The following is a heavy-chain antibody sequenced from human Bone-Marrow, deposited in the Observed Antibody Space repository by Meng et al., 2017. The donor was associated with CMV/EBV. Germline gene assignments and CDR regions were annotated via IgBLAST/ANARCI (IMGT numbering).Heavy chain of an antibody. CDR2: IIPILGIA. V-gene: IGHV1-69*10. D-gene: IGHD2-2*01. CDR3: ARRIVVVPAAILRLHYYGMDV. Sequence: SVKVSCKASGGTFSSYAISWVRQAPGQGLEWMGGIIPILGIANYAQKFQGRVTITADKSTSTAYMELSSLRSEDTAVYYCARRIVVVPAAILRLHYYGMDVWGQGTTVTVS. CDR1: GGTFSSYA. J-gene: IGHJ6*02.